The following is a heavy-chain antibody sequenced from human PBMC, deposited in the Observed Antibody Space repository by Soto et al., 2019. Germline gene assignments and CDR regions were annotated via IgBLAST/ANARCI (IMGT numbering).Heavy chain of an antibody. V-gene: IGHV1-69*09. Sequence: QVQLVQSGAEVKKPESSVKVSCKTSGGTFVRHVISWVRQAPGQAPEWMGKINPLSGISNYAQKFQDRVTFTADTDSSTAYMELSSLRSDDTAVYYCATPACAATSCSPSHNLDHWGQGTLVTVSS. CDR3: ATPACAATSCSPSHNLDH. CDR2: INPLSGIS. D-gene: IGHD2-2*01. CDR1: GGTFVRHV. J-gene: IGHJ4*02.